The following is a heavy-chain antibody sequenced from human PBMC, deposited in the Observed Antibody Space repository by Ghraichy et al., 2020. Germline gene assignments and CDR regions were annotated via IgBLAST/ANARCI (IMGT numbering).Heavy chain of an antibody. V-gene: IGHV3-9*01. Sequence: GGSLRLSCVGSGFIFQDYGMLWVRQAPGKGLEWVSGINWNSASVGYADSVKGRFTISRDNAKNSVYLQMNSLTPEDTAMYLCLKERVGFGVTWGQGTLVTVSS. J-gene: IGHJ4*02. D-gene: IGHD1-26*01. CDR1: GFIFQDYG. CDR3: LKERVGFGVT. CDR2: INWNSASV.